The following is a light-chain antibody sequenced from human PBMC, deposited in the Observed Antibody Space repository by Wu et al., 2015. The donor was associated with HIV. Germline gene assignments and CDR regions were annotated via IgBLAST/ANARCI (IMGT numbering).Light chain of an antibody. V-gene: IGKV1-9*01. CDR3: QQLNSYPLT. J-gene: IGKJ3*01. CDR2: SAS. Sequence: IQLTQSPSSLSASVGDRVTITCRASQDISSYLAWYRQKPGEAPELLIYSASTLQSGVPSRFSGSGSGTDFTLTINCLQPEDFATYYCQQLNSYPLTFGPGTKVDIK. CDR1: QDISSY.